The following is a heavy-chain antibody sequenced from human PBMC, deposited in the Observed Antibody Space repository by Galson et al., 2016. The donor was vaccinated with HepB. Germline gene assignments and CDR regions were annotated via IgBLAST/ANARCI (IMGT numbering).Heavy chain of an antibody. CDR1: GFTFRNYD. J-gene: IGHJ4*02. CDR2: MSYDGSYK. CDR3: ARVSSGLGGLFDY. D-gene: IGHD6-19*01. Sequence: SLRLSCAASGFTFRNYDMHRVRQAPGKGLEWVAVMSYDGSYKFYADSVKGRFTISRDNPKNTLYLQMNSLRAEDTAVYYCARVSSGLGGLFDYWGQGTLVTVSS. V-gene: IGHV3-30*03.